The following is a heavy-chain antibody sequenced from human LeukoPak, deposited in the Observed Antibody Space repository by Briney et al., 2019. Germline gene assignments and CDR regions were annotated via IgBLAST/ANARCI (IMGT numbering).Heavy chain of an antibody. CDR3: ARGPYSYDSSGAFDI. CDR1: GYTFTDSY. CDR2: INPNSGGT. V-gene: IGHV1-2*02. D-gene: IGHD3-22*01. Sequence: ASVKVSCKASGYTFTDSYMHWVRQAPGQGLEWMGWINPNSGGTNYQGRVTMTRDTSITTAYMDLSRLRSDDTAVYFCARGPYSYDSSGAFDIWGQGTMVTVSS. J-gene: IGHJ3*02.